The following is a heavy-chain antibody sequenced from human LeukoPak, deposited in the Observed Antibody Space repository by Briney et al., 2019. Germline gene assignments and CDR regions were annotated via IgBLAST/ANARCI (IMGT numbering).Heavy chain of an antibody. CDR2: IWYDGSNK. Sequence: GRSLRLSCAASGFTFSSDGMHWVRQAPGKGLEWVAVIWYDGSNKYYADSVKGRFTISRDNSKNTLYLQMNSLRAEDTAVYYCARDRDGDYDYWGQGTLVTVSS. J-gene: IGHJ4*02. D-gene: IGHD4-17*01. V-gene: IGHV3-33*01. CDR3: ARDRDGDYDY. CDR1: GFTFSSDG.